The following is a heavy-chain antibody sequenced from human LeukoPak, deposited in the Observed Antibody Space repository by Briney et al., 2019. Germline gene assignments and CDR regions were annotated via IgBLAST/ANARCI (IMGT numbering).Heavy chain of an antibody. V-gene: IGHV4-59*01. CDR1: GVSISSYY. CDR2: IYYSGST. CDR3: ARGIIVGATWGENDNWFDP. D-gene: IGHD1-26*01. Sequence: SETLSLTCTVSGVSISSYYWSWIRQPPGKGLEWIGYIYYSGSTNYNPSLKSRVTISVDTSKNQFSLKLSSVTAADTAVYYCARGIIVGATWGENDNWFDPWGQGTLVTVSS. J-gene: IGHJ5*02.